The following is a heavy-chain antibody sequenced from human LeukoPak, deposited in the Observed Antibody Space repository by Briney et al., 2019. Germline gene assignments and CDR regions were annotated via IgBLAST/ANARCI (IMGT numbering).Heavy chain of an antibody. D-gene: IGHD2-2*01. V-gene: IGHV4-39*01. CDR2: IYYSGST. J-gene: IGHJ4*02. Sequence: SETLSLTCTVPGGSISSSSYYWGWIRQPPGKGLEWIGSIYYSGSTYYNPSLKSRVTISVDTSKDQFSLKLSSVTAADTAVYYCARHQSIVVVPATSFDYWGQGTLVTVSS. CDR1: GGSISSSSYY. CDR3: ARHQSIVVVPATSFDY.